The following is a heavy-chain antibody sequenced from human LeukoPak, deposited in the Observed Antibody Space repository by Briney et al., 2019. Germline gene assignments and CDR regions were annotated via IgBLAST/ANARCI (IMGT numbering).Heavy chain of an antibody. J-gene: IGHJ6*03. CDR1: GGSFSGYY. Sequence: SETLSLTCAVYGGSFSGYYWSWIRQPPGKGLEWIGEINHSGSTNYNPSLKSRVTISVDTSKNQFSLKLSSVTAADTAVYYCARGQWLGYYYYYYMDVWGKGTTVTVSS. CDR3: ARGQWLGYYYYYYMDV. V-gene: IGHV4-34*01. CDR2: INHSGST. D-gene: IGHD6-19*01.